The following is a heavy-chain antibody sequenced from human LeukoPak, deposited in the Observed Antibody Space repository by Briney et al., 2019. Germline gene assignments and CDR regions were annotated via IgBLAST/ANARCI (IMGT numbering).Heavy chain of an antibody. CDR2: IYYCGGT. Sequence: SETLSLTWTVSGGPISSYHCSWIRQPPGKGLECIGYIYYCGGTNYNPSLKSRVTISVDTSKKQFSLRLSSVTAADTAVYYCARRGGDSSGNFDYWGQGTLVTGSS. V-gene: IGHV4-59*08. D-gene: IGHD3-22*01. CDR3: ARRGGDSSGNFDY. CDR1: GGPISSYH. J-gene: IGHJ4*02.